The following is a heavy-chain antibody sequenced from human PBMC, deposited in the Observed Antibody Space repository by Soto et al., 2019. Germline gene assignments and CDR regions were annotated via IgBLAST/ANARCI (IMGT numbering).Heavy chain of an antibody. V-gene: IGHV2-5*02. J-gene: IGHJ5*02. CDR1: GFSLSTSGVG. D-gene: IGHD6-13*01. Sequence: QITLKESGPPLVKPTQTLTLTCTFSGFSLSTSGVGVGWIRQPPGKALEWLALIYWDDDKRYSPSLKSRLTITKDTSKNQVVLTMTNMDPVDTATYYCAHSKGIAAAGTVRSWFDPWGQGTLVTVSS. CDR2: IYWDDDK. CDR3: AHSKGIAAAGTVRSWFDP.